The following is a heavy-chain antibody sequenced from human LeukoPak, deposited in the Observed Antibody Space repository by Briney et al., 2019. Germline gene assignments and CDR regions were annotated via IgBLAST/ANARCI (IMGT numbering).Heavy chain of an antibody. D-gene: IGHD2-2*02. Sequence: ASVKVSCKASGYTLTGYYMHWVRQAPGQGLEWRGWINPNSGGTNYAQKFQGRVTMTRDTSISTDYMELSRLRSDDTAVYYCARDFWSVVPAAILHYWGQGTLVTVSS. V-gene: IGHV1-2*02. J-gene: IGHJ4*02. CDR2: INPNSGGT. CDR3: ARDFWSVVPAAILHY. CDR1: GYTLTGYY.